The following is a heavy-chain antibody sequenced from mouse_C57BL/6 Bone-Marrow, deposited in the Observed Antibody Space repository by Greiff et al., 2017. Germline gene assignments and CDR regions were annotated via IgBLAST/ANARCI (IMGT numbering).Heavy chain of an antibody. CDR3: ARSGPLGRSFDY. V-gene: IGHV1-55*01. CDR2: IYPTSGRT. Sequence: QVQLQQPGAELVKPGASVKMSCKASGYTFTSYWITWVKQRPGQGLEWIGDIYPTSGRTNSNEKFKSKAILTVDTSSNTAYMQLSSLTSGDSAVFYCARSGPLGRSFDYWGQGTTLTVSS. CDR1: GYTFTSYW. D-gene: IGHD4-1*01. J-gene: IGHJ2*01.